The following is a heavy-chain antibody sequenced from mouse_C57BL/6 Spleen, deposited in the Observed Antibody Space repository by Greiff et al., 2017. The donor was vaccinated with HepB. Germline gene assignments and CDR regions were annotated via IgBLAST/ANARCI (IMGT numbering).Heavy chain of an antibody. CDR2: IDPSDSYT. CDR1: GYTFTSYW. CDR3: ARSTGPYYFDD. J-gene: IGHJ2*01. V-gene: IGHV1-69*01. Sequence: VQLQQPGAELVMPGASVKLSCKASGYTFTSYWMHWVKQRPGQGLEWIGEIDPSDSYTNYNQKFKGKSTLTVDKSSSTAYMQLSSLTSEDAADYYCARSTGPYYFDDWGQGTTLTVSS. D-gene: IGHD4-1*02.